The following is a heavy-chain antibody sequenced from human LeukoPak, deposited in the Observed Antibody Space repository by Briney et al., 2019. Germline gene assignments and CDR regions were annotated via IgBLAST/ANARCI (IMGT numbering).Heavy chain of an antibody. CDR1: GHSLCELF. CDR3: ATDRIVVIPASSPRWNIFGMGV. CDR2: FFREGGET. Sequence: ASVTDSRKGSGHSLCELFMNSVRQAPGKRRGWVGGFFREGGETIYAQKLQGQILSTEDTATDTDYTELRSLKSEDTALYYCATDRIVVIPASSPRWNIFGMGVWGQGTTVTVSS. V-gene: IGHV1-24*01. J-gene: IGHJ6*02. D-gene: IGHD2/OR15-2a*01.